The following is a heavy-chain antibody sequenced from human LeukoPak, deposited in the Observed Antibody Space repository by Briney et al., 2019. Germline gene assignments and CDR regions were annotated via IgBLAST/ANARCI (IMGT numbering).Heavy chain of an antibody. V-gene: IGHV3-23*01. J-gene: IGHJ4*02. CDR1: GFTFSNYA. CDR2: ISGSAGST. CDR3: AKKGGVETTTLDSFDY. Sequence: GGSLRLSCAASGFTFSNYAMSWVRQAPGKGLEWVSGISGSAGSTYYADSVKGRFTISRDNSKNTLYLQMNSLTDDDTAVYYCAKKGGVETTTLDSFDYGGQGPLVTVPS. D-gene: IGHD3-16*01.